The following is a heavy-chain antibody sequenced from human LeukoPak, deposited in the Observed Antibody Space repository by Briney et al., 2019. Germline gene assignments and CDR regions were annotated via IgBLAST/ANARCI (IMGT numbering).Heavy chain of an antibody. CDR3: ARYDFWSGHGFDY. Sequence: ASVKVSCKASGYTFTSYDINWVRQATGQGLEWMGWMNPNSGNTGYAQKFQGRVTMTRNTSISTAYMEVSSLRSEDTAVYYCARYDFWSGHGFDYWGQGTLVTVSS. CDR1: GYTFTSYD. V-gene: IGHV1-8*01. D-gene: IGHD3-3*01. CDR2: MNPNSGNT. J-gene: IGHJ4*02.